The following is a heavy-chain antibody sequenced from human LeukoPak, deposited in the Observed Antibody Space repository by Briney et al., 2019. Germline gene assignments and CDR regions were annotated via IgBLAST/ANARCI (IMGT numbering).Heavy chain of an antibody. CDR2: IFYSGST. Sequence: SETLSLTCTVSGGSISTSNYYWGWIRQPPGKGLEWIGNIFYSGSTYYSPSLKSRVTISLDTSRNQFSLKLNSVTAADTAVYYCARTNHDYYGSGSYYNWFDYWGQGTLVTVSS. CDR1: GGSISTSNYY. V-gene: IGHV4-39*07. J-gene: IGHJ4*02. CDR3: ARTNHDYYGSGSYYNWFDY. D-gene: IGHD3-10*01.